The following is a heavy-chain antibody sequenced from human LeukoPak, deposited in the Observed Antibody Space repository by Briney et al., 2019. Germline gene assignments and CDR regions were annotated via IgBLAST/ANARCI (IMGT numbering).Heavy chain of an antibody. CDR1: GGSISSYY. J-gene: IGHJ4*02. CDR3: ARDRGGRDGYNLYYFDY. D-gene: IGHD5-24*01. CDR2: IYYSGST. V-gene: IGHV4-59*01. Sequence: PSETLSLTCTVSGGSISSYYWSWIRQPPGKGLEWIGYIYYSGSTNYNPSLKSRVTISVDTSKNQFSLKLSSVTAADTAVYYCARDRGGRDGYNLYYFDYWGQGTLVTVSS.